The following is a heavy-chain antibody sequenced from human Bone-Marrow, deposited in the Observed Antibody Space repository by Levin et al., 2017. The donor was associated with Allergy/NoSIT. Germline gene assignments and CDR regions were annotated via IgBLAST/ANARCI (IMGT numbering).Heavy chain of an antibody. D-gene: IGHD6-13*01. V-gene: IGHV5-51*01. CDR2: IYPGDSDT. J-gene: IGHJ4*02. CDR3: ARRMESDSSSWLIDY. CDR1: GYSFTSYW. Sequence: RAGGSLRLSCKGSGYSFTSYWIGWVRQMPGKGLEWMGIIYPGDSDTRYSPSFQGQVTISADKSISTAYLQWSSLKASDTAMYYCARRMESDSSSWLIDYWGQGTLVTVSS.